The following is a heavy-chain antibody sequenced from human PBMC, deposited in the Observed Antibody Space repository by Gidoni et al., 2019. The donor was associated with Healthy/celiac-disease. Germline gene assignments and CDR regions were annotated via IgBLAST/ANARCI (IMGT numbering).Heavy chain of an antibody. D-gene: IGHD4-17*01. CDR3: ARKILGDSVYNYYYGMDV. V-gene: IGHV1-46*01. CDR2: INPSGGST. J-gene: IGHJ6*02. CDR1: GYTFTSYY. Sequence: QVQLVQSGAEVKKPGASVKVSCKASGYTFTSYYMHWVRQAPGQGLEWMGIINPSGGSTSYAQKFQGRVTMTRDTSTSTVYMELSSLRSENTAVYYCARKILGDSVYNYYYGMDVWGQGTTVTVSS.